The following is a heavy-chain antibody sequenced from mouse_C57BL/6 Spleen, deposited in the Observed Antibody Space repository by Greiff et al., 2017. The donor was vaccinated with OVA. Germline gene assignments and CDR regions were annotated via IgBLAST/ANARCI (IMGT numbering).Heavy chain of an antibody. CDR3: ARHGEGHDGFAY. Sequence: DVKLVESGGDLVKPGGSLKLSCAASGFTFSSYGMSWVRQTPDKRLEWVATISSGGSYTYYPDSVKGRSTISRDNAKNTLYLQMSSLKSEDTAMYYCARHGEGHDGFAYWGQGTLVTVSA. CDR1: GFTFSSYG. CDR2: ISSGGSYT. D-gene: IGHD2-2*01. V-gene: IGHV5-6*02. J-gene: IGHJ3*01.